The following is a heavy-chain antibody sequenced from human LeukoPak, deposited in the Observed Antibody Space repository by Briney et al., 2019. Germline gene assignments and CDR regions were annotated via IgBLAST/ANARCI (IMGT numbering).Heavy chain of an antibody. CDR2: IGTAGDT. J-gene: IGHJ6*02. D-gene: IGHD1-26*01. V-gene: IGHV3-13*01. CDR1: GFTFSSYD. Sequence: GGSLRLSCAASGFTFSSYDMHWVRQATGKGLEWVSAIGTAGDTYYPGSVKGRFTISRENAKNSLYLQMNSLRAGDTAVYYCASSLGNYYGMDVWGLGTTVTVSS. CDR3: ASSLGNYYGMDV.